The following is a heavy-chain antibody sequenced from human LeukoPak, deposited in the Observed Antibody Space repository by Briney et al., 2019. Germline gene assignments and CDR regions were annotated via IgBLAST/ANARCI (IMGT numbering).Heavy chain of an antibody. D-gene: IGHD3-10*01. CDR1: GGSFSGYY. J-gene: IGHJ4*02. Sequence: PSETLSLTCAVYGGSFSGYYWSWIRQPPGKGLEWIGEINHSGSTNYNPSLKSRVTISVDTSKNQFSLKPSSVTAADTAVYYCARGPYYYGSGSPSYYFDYWGQGTLVTVSS. V-gene: IGHV4-34*01. CDR3: ARGPYYYGSGSPSYYFDY. CDR2: INHSGST.